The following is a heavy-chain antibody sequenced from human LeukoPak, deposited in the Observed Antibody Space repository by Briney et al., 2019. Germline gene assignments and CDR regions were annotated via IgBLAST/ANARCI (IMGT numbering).Heavy chain of an antibody. CDR2: INHNGNVN. CDR3: ARGGGLDV. D-gene: IGHD3-16*01. Sequence: SGGSLRLSCEASGFTFSSYWMNWACQAPGKGLEWVASINHNGNVNYYVDSVKGRSTISRDNAKNSLYLQMSNLRAEDTAVYFCARGGGLDVWGQGATVTVSS. V-gene: IGHV3-7*03. J-gene: IGHJ6*02. CDR1: GFTFSSYW.